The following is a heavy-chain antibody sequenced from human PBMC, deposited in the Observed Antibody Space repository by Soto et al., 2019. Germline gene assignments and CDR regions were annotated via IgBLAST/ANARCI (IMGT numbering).Heavy chain of an antibody. D-gene: IGHD5-18*01. CDR2: IWYDGSNK. V-gene: IGHV3-33*01. J-gene: IGHJ4*02. Sequence: WGSLRLSCAASGFTFSSYGMHWVRHAPCKWLEWVAVIWYDGSNKFYGDSVKGRFTISRDNSKNTLYLQMNSLRAEDTAVYFCARDYGYSYGYSLVFGYWGQGTLVTVS. CDR3: ARDYGYSYGYSLVFGY. CDR1: GFTFSSYG.